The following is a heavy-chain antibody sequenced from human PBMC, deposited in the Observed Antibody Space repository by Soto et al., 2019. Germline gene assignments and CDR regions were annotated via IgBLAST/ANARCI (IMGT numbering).Heavy chain of an antibody. D-gene: IGHD3-16*01. J-gene: IGHJ5*02. CDR1: GGSLSGYY. V-gene: IGHV4-34*01. CDR3: ARGLLGGAAT. CDR2: INRSGST. Sequence: QVQLQQWGAGLLKPSETLSLTCAVYGGSLSGYYWSWIHQPPGKGLEWIGEINRSGSTNYIPSLKSRVIISVDTSKTQFSLKLSSVTAADTAVYYCARGLLGGAATWGQGTLVTVSS.